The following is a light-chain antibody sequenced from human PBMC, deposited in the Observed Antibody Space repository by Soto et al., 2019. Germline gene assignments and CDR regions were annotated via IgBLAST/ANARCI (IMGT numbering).Light chain of an antibody. V-gene: IGLV1-40*01. CDR3: QSSDNSLSHVV. CDR2: GDN. J-gene: IGLJ2*01. Sequence: QSVLTQPPSVSGAPGQRVTIPCTGSSSNIGSFYDVHWYQQLPGTVPKLLIYGDNNRPSGVPDRFSGSKSGTSASLAITGLQPEDEADYYCQSSDNSLSHVVFGGGTKLNVL. CDR1: SSNIGSFYD.